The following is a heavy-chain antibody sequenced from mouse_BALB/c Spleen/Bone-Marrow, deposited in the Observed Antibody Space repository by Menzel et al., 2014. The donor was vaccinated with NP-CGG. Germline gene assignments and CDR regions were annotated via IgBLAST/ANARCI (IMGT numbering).Heavy chain of an antibody. CDR3: ARDDYDAIAY. D-gene: IGHD2-4*01. Sequence: SGAELAKPGASVKMSCKASGYTFTSYWMHWVKQRPGQGLEWIGYINPSTGYTEYNQKFKDKATLTAVKSSTTAHMQLRSLTSEDSAVYYCARDDYDAIAYWGQGTPVTVSA. J-gene: IGHJ3*01. CDR2: INPSTGYT. V-gene: IGHV1-7*01. CDR1: GYTFTSYW.